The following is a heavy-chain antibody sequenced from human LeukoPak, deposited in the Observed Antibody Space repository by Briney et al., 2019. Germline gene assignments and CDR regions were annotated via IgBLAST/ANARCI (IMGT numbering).Heavy chain of an antibody. CDR1: GFSFSTYA. J-gene: IGHJ4*02. V-gene: IGHV3-23*01. CDR2: ISSSATST. D-gene: IGHD6-13*01. Sequence: GGSLRLSCATSGFSFSTYAMSWVRQAPGKGLEWVSAISSSATSTYYADSVKGRFTISRDNSKNTLYLQMNSLRAEDTAVYYCARDQSRSSWYVYWGQGTLVTVSS. CDR3: ARDQSRSSWYVY.